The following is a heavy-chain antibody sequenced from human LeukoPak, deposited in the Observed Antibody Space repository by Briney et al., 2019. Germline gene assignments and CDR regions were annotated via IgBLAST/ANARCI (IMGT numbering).Heavy chain of an antibody. Sequence: ASVKVSCKASGYTFTSSAMHWVRQAPGQRLEWMGWINAGNGNTKYSQKFQGRVTITRDTSASTAYMELSSLRSEDTAVYYCARDGTYYYDSSGYLPDAFDIWGQGTMVTVSS. CDR3: ARDGTYYYDSSGYLPDAFDI. J-gene: IGHJ3*02. CDR2: INAGNGNT. V-gene: IGHV1-3*01. D-gene: IGHD3-22*01. CDR1: GYTFTSSA.